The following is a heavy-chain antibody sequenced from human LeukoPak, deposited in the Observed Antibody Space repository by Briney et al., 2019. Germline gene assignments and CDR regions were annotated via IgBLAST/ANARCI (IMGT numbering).Heavy chain of an antibody. J-gene: IGHJ6*02. CDR1: GGSISSGGYY. CDR3: ARGPSSSWPNYYYYYGMDV. Sequence: SETLSLTCTVSGGSISSGGYYWSWIRQHPGKGLEWIGYIYYSGNTYYNPSLKSRVIISVDTSKNQFSLKLSSVTAADTAVYYCARGPSSSWPNYYYYYGMDVWGQGTTVTVSS. D-gene: IGHD6-13*01. CDR2: IYYSGNT. V-gene: IGHV4-31*03.